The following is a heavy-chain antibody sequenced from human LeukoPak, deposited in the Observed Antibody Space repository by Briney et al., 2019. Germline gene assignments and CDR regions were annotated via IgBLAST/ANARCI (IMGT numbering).Heavy chain of an antibody. CDR1: GFTFSSYG. CDR2: ISGSGGST. CDR3: AKDTVKVTTIRRVPHYMDV. J-gene: IGHJ6*03. V-gene: IGHV3-23*01. D-gene: IGHD5-12*01. Sequence: GGSLRLSCAASGFTFSSYGMSWVREAPGKGLERVSAISGSGGSTYYADSVKGRVTISRDNSKNTLYLQMNSLRAEDTAVYYCAKDTVKVTTIRRVPHYMDVWGKGTTVTISS.